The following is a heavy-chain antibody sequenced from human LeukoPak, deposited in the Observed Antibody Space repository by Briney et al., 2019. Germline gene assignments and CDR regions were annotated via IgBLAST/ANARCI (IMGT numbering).Heavy chain of an antibody. CDR2: IYHSGTT. J-gene: IGHJ5*02. CDR1: AYSISDGFL. CDR3: TRLSHVAGAPKVSWFDP. Sequence: ASETLSLTCTVSAYSISDGFLWGWIRQPPGKGLEWIGSIYHSGTTYCNPSLKSRVTMSVDTSKNQFSLKPSSVAAADTAVYYCTRLSHVAGAPKVSWFDPWGQGTLVTVSS. V-gene: IGHV4-38-2*02. D-gene: IGHD1-26*01.